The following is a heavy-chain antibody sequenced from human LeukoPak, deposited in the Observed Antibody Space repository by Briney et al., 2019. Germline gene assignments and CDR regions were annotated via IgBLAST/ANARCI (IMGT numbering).Heavy chain of an antibody. D-gene: IGHD2-2*03. V-gene: IGHV4-61*08. CDR1: GGSISSGGYY. Sequence: EPSETLSLTCTVSGGSISSGGYYWSWIRQPPGKGLEWIGYIYYSGSTNYNPSLKSRVTISVDTSKNQFSLKLSSVTAADTAVYYCARDGYCSSTSCYNYYYYGMDVWGQGTTVTVSS. CDR3: ARDGYCSSTSCYNYYYYGMDV. CDR2: IYYSGST. J-gene: IGHJ6*02.